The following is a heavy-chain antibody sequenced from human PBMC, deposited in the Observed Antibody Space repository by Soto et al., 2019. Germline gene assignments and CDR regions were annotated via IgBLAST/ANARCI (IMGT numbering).Heavy chain of an antibody. V-gene: IGHV1-18*01. J-gene: IGHJ6*02. D-gene: IGHD5-12*01. CDR2: ISSYNGDT. CDR3: AREVVAPYYYHGMDV. CDR1: GYTFTRSG. Sequence: QVQLVQSGAEVKKPGASVKVSCKASGYTFTRSGISWVRQAPGHGPEWMGWISSYNGDTNYAQTFQGRVTMTTDTSTRTDYMELRSLRSDDTAVYYCAREVVAPYYYHGMDVWGQGTPVTVSS.